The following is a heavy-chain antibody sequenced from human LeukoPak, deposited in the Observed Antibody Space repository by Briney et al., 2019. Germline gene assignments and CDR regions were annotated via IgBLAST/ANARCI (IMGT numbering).Heavy chain of an antibody. CDR1: GFTFDDYC. CDR2: INWIGGST. Sequence: GGSLRLSCAASGFTFDDYCMSWVRQAPGKGLAWVSTINWIGGSTVYADTVKGRFTISRDNAKNSLYLQMNSLRAEDTALYYCARGARGSGWYFDSWGQGTLVTVSS. J-gene: IGHJ4*02. D-gene: IGHD6-19*01. CDR3: ARGARGSGWYFDS. V-gene: IGHV3-20*04.